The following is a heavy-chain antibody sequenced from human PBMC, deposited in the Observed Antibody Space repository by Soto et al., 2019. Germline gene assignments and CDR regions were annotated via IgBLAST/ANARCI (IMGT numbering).Heavy chain of an antibody. Sequence: QVQLVESGGGVVQPGRSLRLSCAASGFTFSSYAMHWVRQAPGKGLEWVAVISYDGSNKYYADSVKGRFTISRDNSKNTLYRQMNSLRAEDTAVYYCAREGCSSTRCYWRYYYGMDVWGQGTTVTVSS. J-gene: IGHJ6*02. D-gene: IGHD2-2*01. CDR3: AREGCSSTRCYWRYYYGMDV. CDR1: GFTFSSYA. CDR2: ISYDGSNK. V-gene: IGHV3-30-3*01.